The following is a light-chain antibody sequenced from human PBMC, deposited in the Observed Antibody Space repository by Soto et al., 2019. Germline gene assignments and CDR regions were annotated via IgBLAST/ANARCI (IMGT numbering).Light chain of an antibody. CDR2: DVN. CDR3: SSYTSSTTLI. V-gene: IGLV2-14*03. Sequence: QSVLTQPASVSGSPGQSITISCTGTSSDVGGYNFVSWYQQHPDKAPKLIIYDVNNRPSGVSNRFSGSKPGNTASLTISGIQSEDEADYYCSSYTSSTTLIFGGGTKVTVL. J-gene: IGLJ2*01. CDR1: SSDVGGYNF.